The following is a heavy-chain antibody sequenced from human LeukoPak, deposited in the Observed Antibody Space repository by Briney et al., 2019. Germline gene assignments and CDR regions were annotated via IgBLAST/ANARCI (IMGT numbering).Heavy chain of an antibody. CDR2: IKPDGSEQ. Sequence: GGSLRLSCAASGFTLSTYWMSWVRQAPGKGLEWVANIKPDGSEQYYVDSVRGRFTISRDNAKNSLYLQMNSLRAEDTATYYCARESAGGPDYWGQGTLVTVSS. V-gene: IGHV3-7*05. D-gene: IGHD6-19*01. CDR3: ARESAGGPDY. J-gene: IGHJ4*02. CDR1: GFTLSTYW.